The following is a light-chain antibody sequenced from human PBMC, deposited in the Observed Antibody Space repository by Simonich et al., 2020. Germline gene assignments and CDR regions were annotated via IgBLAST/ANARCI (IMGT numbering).Light chain of an antibody. Sequence: IQMTQSPSSLSASVGDRVTITCRASQSISSYLNWYQQKPGKAPKLLSYAASSLESGVPSRFSGSGSGTDFTLTISSLQPEDFATYYCQQFNSYRITFGQGTRLEIK. V-gene: IGKV1-13*02. CDR2: AAS. J-gene: IGKJ5*01. CDR3: QQFNSYRIT. CDR1: QSISSY.